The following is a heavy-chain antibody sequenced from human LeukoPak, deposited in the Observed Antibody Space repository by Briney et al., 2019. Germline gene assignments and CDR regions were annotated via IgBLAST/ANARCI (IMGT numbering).Heavy chain of an antibody. CDR3: ARGDYGSGSYYWYYYYMDV. Sequence: SETLSLPCTVSGGSISSGDYYWSWVRQPPGKGQGGIEYIYYSGSTYYNPSLKSRVTISVDTSKIQFSLKLSSVTAADTAVYYCARGDYGSGSYYWYYYYMDVWGKGATVTVSS. D-gene: IGHD3-10*01. CDR1: GGSISSGDYY. CDR2: IYYSGST. V-gene: IGHV4-30-4*08. J-gene: IGHJ6*03.